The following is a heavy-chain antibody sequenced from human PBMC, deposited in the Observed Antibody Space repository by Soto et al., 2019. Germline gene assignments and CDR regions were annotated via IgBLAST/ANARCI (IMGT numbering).Heavy chain of an antibody. Sequence: QVQLVQSGAEVKKPGSSVKVSCKASGVTFSRQDMRWVRQAPGQGLEWMGGIIPIFGTPQYAEKFQDRVTITADESTSTAYMELSSLTSEDTAVYYCATNEGRDGYRLDYWGQGTLVTVSS. V-gene: IGHV1-69*01. CDR3: ATNEGRDGYRLDY. D-gene: IGHD5-12*01. CDR2: IIPIFGTP. CDR1: GVTFSRQD. J-gene: IGHJ4*02.